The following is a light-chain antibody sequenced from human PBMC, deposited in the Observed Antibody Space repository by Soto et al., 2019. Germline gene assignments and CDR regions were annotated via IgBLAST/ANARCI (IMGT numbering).Light chain of an antibody. CDR1: KIDVGSYNL. J-gene: IGLJ1*01. V-gene: IGLV2-23*01. Sequence: QSALTQPASVSGSPGQSITFSCTGTKIDVGSYNLISWYQQHPGKAPKLKIYEANKRPSGVSKRFSGSKSGNTASLTISGLQAEEEDEYFCCTYASTSTSLVFGTGTKLTVL. CDR2: EAN. CDR3: CTYASTSTSLV.